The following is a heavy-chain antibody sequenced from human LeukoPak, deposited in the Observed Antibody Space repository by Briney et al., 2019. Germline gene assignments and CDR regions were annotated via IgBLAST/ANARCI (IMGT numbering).Heavy chain of an antibody. J-gene: IGHJ1*01. D-gene: IGHD6-19*01. CDR1: GFTFDDYA. V-gene: IGHV3-9*01. CDR3: ARGDSSGRTRGQYFQH. CDR2: ISWNSGSI. Sequence: GGSLRLSCAASGFTFDDYAMHWVRQAPGKGLEWVSGISWNSGSIGYADSVKGRFTISRDNAKNSLYLQMNSLRAEDTAVYYCARGDSSGRTRGQYFQHWGQGTLVTVSS.